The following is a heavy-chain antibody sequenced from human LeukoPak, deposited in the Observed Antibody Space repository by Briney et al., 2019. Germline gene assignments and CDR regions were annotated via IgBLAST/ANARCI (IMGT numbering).Heavy chain of an antibody. Sequence: SETLSLTCAVYGGSFSGYYWSWIRQPPGKGLEWIGEINHSGSTNYNPSLKSRVTISVDTSKNQFSLKLSSVTAADTAVYYCARARRIYYYGSGSYLSSASYFDYWGQGTLVTVSS. V-gene: IGHV4-34*01. CDR1: GGSFSGYY. CDR3: ARARRIYYYGSGSYLSSASYFDY. CDR2: INHSGST. J-gene: IGHJ4*02. D-gene: IGHD3-10*01.